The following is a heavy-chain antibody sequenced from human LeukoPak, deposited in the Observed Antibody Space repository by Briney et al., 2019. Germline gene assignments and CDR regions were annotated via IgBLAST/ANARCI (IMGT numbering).Heavy chain of an antibody. D-gene: IGHD2-2*01. CDR1: GGSFSGYY. J-gene: IGHJ6*03. Sequence: SETLSLTCAVYGGSFSGYYWSWIRQPPGKGLEWIGEINHSGSTNYNPSLKSRVTISVDTSKNQFSLKLSSVTAADTAVYYRAREALGYCSSTSCSFHYYYYMDVWGKGTTVTVSS. CDR3: AREALGYCSSTSCSFHYYYYMDV. V-gene: IGHV4-34*01. CDR2: INHSGST.